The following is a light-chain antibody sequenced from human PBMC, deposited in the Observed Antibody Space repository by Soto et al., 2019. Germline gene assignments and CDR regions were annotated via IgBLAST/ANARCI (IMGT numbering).Light chain of an antibody. CDR2: GAS. CDR1: QSISDT. CDR3: QQYGSSGT. J-gene: IGKJ1*01. V-gene: IGKV3-15*01. Sequence: EIVMTQSPATLSVSPGGRATLCWRASQSISDTLAWYQQKPGQAPRLLIYGASTRATGFPARFSGSGSGTDFTLTISRLEPEDFAVYYCQQYGSSGTFGQGTKVDI.